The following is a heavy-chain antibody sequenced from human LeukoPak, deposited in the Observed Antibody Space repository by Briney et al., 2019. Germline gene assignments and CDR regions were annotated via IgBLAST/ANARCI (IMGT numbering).Heavy chain of an antibody. V-gene: IGHV1-46*01. CDR2: INPSGGST. Sequence: GASVKVSCKASGYTFTDYALHWVRQAPGQGLEWMGIINPSGGSTSYAQKFQGRVTMTRDMSTSTVYMELSSLRSEDTAVYYCAREGLEGVVVISNWFDPWGQGTLVTVSS. CDR1: GYTFTDYA. CDR3: AREGLEGVVVISNWFDP. J-gene: IGHJ5*02. D-gene: IGHD3-22*01.